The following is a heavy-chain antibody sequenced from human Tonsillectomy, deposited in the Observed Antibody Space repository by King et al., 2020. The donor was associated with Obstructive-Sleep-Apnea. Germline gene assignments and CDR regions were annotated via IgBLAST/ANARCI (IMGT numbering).Heavy chain of an antibody. CDR1: GFTFSSYD. V-gene: IGHV3-13*04. Sequence: VQLVESGGGLVQPGGSLRLSCAASGFTFSSYDMHWVRQATGKGLEWFSAIGTVGDPYFPGSVKGRFTISRENAKHSLYLQMNSLRAGDTAVYYCARANSSGWFGTSFDYWGQGTLVTVSS. D-gene: IGHD6-19*01. CDR2: IGTVGDP. CDR3: ARANSSGWFGTSFDY. J-gene: IGHJ4*02.